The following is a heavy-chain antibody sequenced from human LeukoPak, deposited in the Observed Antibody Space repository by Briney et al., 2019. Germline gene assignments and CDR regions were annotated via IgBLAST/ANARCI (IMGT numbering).Heavy chain of an antibody. CDR2: INPKSGGT. D-gene: IGHD6-6*01. J-gene: IGHJ4*02. V-gene: IGHV1-2*02. CDR3: ARRYSDSSEGFDY. Sequence: ASVKVSCKASGYTFTSYAMHWVRQAPGQGLEWMGWINPKSGGTNYAQKLQGRVTMTRDTSISTAYMELSGLRSDDTALYYCARRYSDSSEGFDYWGRGTLVTVSS. CDR1: GYTFTSYA.